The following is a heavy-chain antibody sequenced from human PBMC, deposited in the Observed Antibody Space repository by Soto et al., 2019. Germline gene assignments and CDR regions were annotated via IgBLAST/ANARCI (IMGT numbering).Heavy chain of an antibody. V-gene: IGHV3-53*04. CDR2: IYSGGST. J-gene: IGHJ6*03. CDR3: AALGRNWNYVVFSPGWRDYYMDV. Sequence: GGSLRLSCAASGFTVSSNYMSWVRQAPGKGLEWVSVIYSGGSTYYADSVKGRFTISRHNSKNTLYLQMNSLRAEDTAVYYCAALGRNWNYVVFSPGWRDYYMDVWGKGTTVTVSS. CDR1: GFTVSSNY. D-gene: IGHD1-7*01.